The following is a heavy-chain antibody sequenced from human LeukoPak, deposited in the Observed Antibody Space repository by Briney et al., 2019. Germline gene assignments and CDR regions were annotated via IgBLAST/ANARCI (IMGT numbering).Heavy chain of an antibody. Sequence: SETLSLTCAVYGGSFSGYYWSWIRQPPGKGLEWIGEINHSGSTNYNPSLKSRVTISVDTSKNQFSLKLSSVIAADTAVYYCARGAPYYDFWSGYLNWFDPWGQGTLVTVSS. CDR1: GGSFSGYY. CDR3: ARGAPYYDFWSGYLNWFDP. J-gene: IGHJ5*02. CDR2: INHSGST. V-gene: IGHV4-34*01. D-gene: IGHD3-3*01.